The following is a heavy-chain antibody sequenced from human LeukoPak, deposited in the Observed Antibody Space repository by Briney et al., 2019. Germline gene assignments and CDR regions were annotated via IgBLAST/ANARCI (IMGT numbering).Heavy chain of an antibody. V-gene: IGHV1-18*01. CDR3: ARDFLRSLSGKFVDIFDI. Sequence: ASVKVSCTGFGYTFTTCGISWVRQAPGEGLEWMGWISTHDAGTSSAPNFQGRVTLTKDTSTNTVYMELTSLRSDDTAIYYCARDFLRSLSGKFVDIFDIWGQGTMVTVSS. D-gene: IGHD3-10*01. J-gene: IGHJ3*02. CDR2: ISTHDAGT. CDR1: GYTFTTCG.